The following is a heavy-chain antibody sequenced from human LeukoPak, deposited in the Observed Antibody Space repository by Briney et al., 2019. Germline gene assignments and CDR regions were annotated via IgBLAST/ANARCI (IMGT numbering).Heavy chain of an antibody. V-gene: IGHV1-24*01. CDR1: GYTLTELS. D-gene: IGHD3-9*01. CDR3: ATDSSYDILTGYYHFAY. CDR2: FDPEDGET. Sequence: GASVKVSCKVSGYTLTELSMHWVRQAPGKGLEWMGGFDPEDGETLYAQKFQGRVTMTEDTSTDTAYMQLSILKSEDTAVYYCATDSSYDILTGYYHFAYWGQGTLVTVSS. J-gene: IGHJ4*02.